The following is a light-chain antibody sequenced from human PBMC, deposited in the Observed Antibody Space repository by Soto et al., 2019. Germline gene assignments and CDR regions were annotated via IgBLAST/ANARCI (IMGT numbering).Light chain of an antibody. CDR3: GAWDSSLRGGV. J-gene: IGLJ1*01. CDR2: DND. CDR1: NSNIGSNS. V-gene: IGLV1-51*01. Sequence: QSVLTQPPSVSAAPGQKVTISCSGSNSNIGSNSVSWYQQLPGTAPKLLIYDNDKRPSGILDRFSGSKSGTSATLGITGLQTGDEDDYYCGAWDSSLRGGVFGTGTKVTVL.